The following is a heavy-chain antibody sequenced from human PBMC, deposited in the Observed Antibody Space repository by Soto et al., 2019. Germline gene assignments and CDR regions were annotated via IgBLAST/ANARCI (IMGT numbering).Heavy chain of an antibody. V-gene: IGHV1-18*01. J-gene: IGHJ2*01. CDR1: GYTFNNYG. CDR3: ARCYCSVGSCYTCWHFDL. D-gene: IGHD2-15*01. Sequence: QVQLVQSGAEVKKPGASVKVSCKASGYTFNNYGISWVRQAPGQGLEWMGWIGPYNGNTDHAQNFQGRVTMTTETSTNTGYMELRSLRSDDTALYYCARCYCSVGSCYTCWHFDLWGRGTLVTVSS. CDR2: IGPYNGNT.